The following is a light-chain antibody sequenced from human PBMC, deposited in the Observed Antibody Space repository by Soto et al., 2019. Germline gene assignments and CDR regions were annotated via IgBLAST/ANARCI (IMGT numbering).Light chain of an antibody. J-gene: IGLJ1*01. Sequence: QSALTQPASVSGSPGQSITISCTGTSSDVGGYNYVSWYQQHPGKAPKLMIYEVSNRPSGVSNRFSGSKSGNTASLTISGLQAEDEADYYCRSYTSSSTPPGWVFGNGTKVTVL. CDR1: SSDVGGYNY. CDR2: EVS. CDR3: RSYTSSSTPPGWV. V-gene: IGLV2-14*01.